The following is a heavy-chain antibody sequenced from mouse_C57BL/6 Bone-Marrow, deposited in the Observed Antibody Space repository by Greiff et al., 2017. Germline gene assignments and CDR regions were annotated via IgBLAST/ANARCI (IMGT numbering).Heavy chain of an antibody. Sequence: EVKLEESGPGLVKPSQSLSLTCSVTGYSITSGYYWNWIRQFPGNKLEWMGYISYDGSNNYNPSLKNRISITRDTSKNQFFLKLNSVTTEDTATYYCARDGYYGSSFDYWGQGTTLTVSS. CDR2: ISYDGSN. J-gene: IGHJ2*01. CDR3: ARDGYYGSSFDY. CDR1: GYSITSGYY. V-gene: IGHV3-6*01. D-gene: IGHD1-1*01.